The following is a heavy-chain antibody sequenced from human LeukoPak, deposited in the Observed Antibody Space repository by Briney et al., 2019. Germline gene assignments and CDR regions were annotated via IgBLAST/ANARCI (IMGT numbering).Heavy chain of an antibody. Sequence: SVKVSCKASGGTFSSYAISWVRQAPGQGLEWMGGIIPIFGTANYAQKFQGRVTITAAESTSTAYMELSSLRSEDTAVYYCARGGPSILVVVAAQYDAFDIWGQGTMVTVSS. CDR2: IIPIFGTA. CDR3: ARGGPSILVVVAAQYDAFDI. D-gene: IGHD2-15*01. CDR1: GGTFSSYA. J-gene: IGHJ3*02. V-gene: IGHV1-69*13.